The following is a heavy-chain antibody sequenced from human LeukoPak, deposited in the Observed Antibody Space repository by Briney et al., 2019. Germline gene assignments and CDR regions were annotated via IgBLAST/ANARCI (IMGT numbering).Heavy chain of an antibody. J-gene: IGHJ6*02. CDR1: GGSISSGGYY. CDR2: IYYSGST. D-gene: IGHD5-18*01. CDR3: ARSVYVDTAMESYYYYGMDV. Sequence: PSQTLSLTCTVSGGSISSGGYYWSWIRQHPGKGLEWIGYIYYSGSTYYNPSLKSRVTISVDTSKNQSSLKLSSVTAADTAVYYCARSVYVDTAMESYYYYGMDVWGQGTTVTVSS. V-gene: IGHV4-31*03.